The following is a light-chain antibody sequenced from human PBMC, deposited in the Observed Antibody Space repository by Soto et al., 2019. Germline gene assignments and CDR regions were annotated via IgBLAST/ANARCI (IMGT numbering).Light chain of an antibody. J-gene: IGLJ1*01. CDR1: SSDVGGYNY. Sequence: QSVLTQPASVSGSPGQSITISCTGTSSDVGGYNYVSWYQQHPGKAPKLMIYKVSNRPSGVSNRFSGSKSGNTASLTISGLQAEDEADYYCSSYTSSSTPYVFGTGTKFTVL. V-gene: IGLV2-14*01. CDR2: KVS. CDR3: SSYTSSSTPYV.